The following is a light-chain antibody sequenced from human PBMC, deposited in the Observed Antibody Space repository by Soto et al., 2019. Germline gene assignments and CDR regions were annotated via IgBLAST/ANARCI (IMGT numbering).Light chain of an antibody. Sequence: LNQSPSSLSAKDGDRVTITCRASQGVRSYLAWFQQRPGKAPKFLIYAAPTLQSGAPSRFSGSGSGTDFALTISSLQPEDSATYYCQQLKSYPLTFGGGTIVDVK. CDR1: QGVRSY. V-gene: IGKV1-9*01. CDR2: AAP. J-gene: IGKJ4*01. CDR3: QQLKSYPLT.